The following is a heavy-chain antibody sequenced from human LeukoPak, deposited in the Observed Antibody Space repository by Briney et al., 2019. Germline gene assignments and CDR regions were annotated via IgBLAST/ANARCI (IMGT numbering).Heavy chain of an antibody. J-gene: IGHJ3*01. V-gene: IGHV4-59*01. Sequence: SETLSLTCSVSDGSINSYYWNWIRQPPGKGLEWIGYVYYSGSTNYNPSLKSRVTISVDTSKNQFSLKLRSVTAADTAVYYCVREAATDYYDSSGYYRQTEVFDAWGQGTMVTVSS. CDR1: DGSINSYY. D-gene: IGHD3-22*01. CDR2: VYYSGST. CDR3: VREAATDYYDSSGYYRQTEVFDA.